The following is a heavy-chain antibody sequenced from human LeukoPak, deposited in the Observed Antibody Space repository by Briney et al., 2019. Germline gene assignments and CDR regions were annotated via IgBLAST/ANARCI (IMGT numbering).Heavy chain of an antibody. CDR3: AKDPTSPILEWLSYYYYYMDV. CDR2: ISGSGGST. D-gene: IGHD3-3*01. CDR1: GFTFSSYA. Sequence: PGGSLRLSCAASGFTFSSYAMSRVRQAPGKGLEWVSAISGSGGSTYYADSVKGRFTISRDNSKNTLYLQMNSLRAEDTAVYYCAKDPTSPILEWLSYYYYYMDVWGKGTTVTVSS. J-gene: IGHJ6*03. V-gene: IGHV3-23*01.